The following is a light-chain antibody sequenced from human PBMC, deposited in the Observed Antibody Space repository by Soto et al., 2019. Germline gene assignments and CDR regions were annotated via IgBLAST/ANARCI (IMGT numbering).Light chain of an antibody. J-gene: IGKJ2*01. CDR2: AAS. V-gene: IGKV1-39*01. CDR1: QTISSY. Sequence: DIQMTQSPSSLSASVGDRVTITCRASQTISSYLSWYQQKPGKVPKLLIYAASSLQSGVPSRFSGSGSGTDFTLTINSLQPEDFATYYCQQSYSNPYTFGQGTKLEIK. CDR3: QQSYSNPYT.